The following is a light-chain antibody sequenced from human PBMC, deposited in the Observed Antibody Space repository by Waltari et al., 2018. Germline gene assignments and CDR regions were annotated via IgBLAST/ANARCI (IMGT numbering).Light chain of an antibody. CDR3: QQRHNWPLT. Sequence: EIVMTQTPLSLSITPGEQASMSCRSSQSVRSYLAWYQQKPGQAPRLLIYDTSNRASGIPARFSGSGSGTDFSLSISSLEPEDFAVYYCQQRHNWPLTFGGGTKVEIK. CDR1: QSVRSY. CDR2: DTS. J-gene: IGKJ4*01. V-gene: IGKV3-11*01.